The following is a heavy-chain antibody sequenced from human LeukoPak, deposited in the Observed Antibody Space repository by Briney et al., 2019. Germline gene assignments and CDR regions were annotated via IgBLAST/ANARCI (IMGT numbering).Heavy chain of an antibody. CDR1: GGSISSYY. V-gene: IGHV4-59*12. J-gene: IGHJ6*03. CDR3: ARVLLWFGEYYYMDV. CDR2: IYYSGST. Sequence: SKTLSLTCTVSGGSISSYYWSWIRQPPGKGLEWIGSIYYSGSTYYNPSLKSRVTLSVDTSKNQFSLKLSSVTAADTAVYYCARVLLWFGEYYYMDVWGKGTTVTVSS. D-gene: IGHD3-10*01.